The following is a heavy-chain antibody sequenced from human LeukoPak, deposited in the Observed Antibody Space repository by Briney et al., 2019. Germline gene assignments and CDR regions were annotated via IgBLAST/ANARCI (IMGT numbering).Heavy chain of an antibody. CDR2: ISYSGNT. CDR3: ARHGSYGGAYDILTGHTGFDP. D-gene: IGHD3-9*01. J-gene: IGHJ5*02. Sequence: PSETLSLTCTVSGASISSYFGSWVRQPPGKGLEWIGFISYSGNTNYNPPLKSRVTMSVDTSRNQFSLKLSSVTAADTAVYYCARHGSYGGAYDILTGHTGFDPWGQGTLVTVSS. CDR1: GASISSYF. V-gene: IGHV4-59*08.